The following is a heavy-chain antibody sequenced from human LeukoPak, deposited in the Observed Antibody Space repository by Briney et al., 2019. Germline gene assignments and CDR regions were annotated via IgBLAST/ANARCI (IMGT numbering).Heavy chain of an antibody. CDR1: GFTFSSYV. V-gene: IGHV3-23*01. J-gene: IGHJ4*02. CDR3: AKESLIVVVPAAILDY. D-gene: IGHD2-2*02. Sequence: GGSLRLSCAASGFTFSSYVMSWVRQAPGKGLEWVSAISGSGGSTYYADSVKGRFTISRDNSKNTLYLQMNSLRAEDTAVYYCAKESLIVVVPAAILDYWGQGTLVTVSS. CDR2: ISGSGGST.